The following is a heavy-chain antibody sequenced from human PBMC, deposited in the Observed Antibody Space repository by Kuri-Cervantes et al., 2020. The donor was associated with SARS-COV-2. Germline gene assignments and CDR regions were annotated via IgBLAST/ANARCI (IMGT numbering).Heavy chain of an antibody. D-gene: IGHD5-24*01. J-gene: IGHJ6*02. Sequence: SVKVSCKASGGTFSSYAISWVRQAPGQGLEWMGGIIPIFGIANYAQKFQGRVTITADKSTSTAYMELSSLRSEDTAVYYCAGSRWLQLDYYYYYGMDVWGQGTTVTVSS. CDR1: GGTFSSYA. CDR2: IIPIFGIA. V-gene: IGHV1-69*10. CDR3: AGSRWLQLDYYYYYGMDV.